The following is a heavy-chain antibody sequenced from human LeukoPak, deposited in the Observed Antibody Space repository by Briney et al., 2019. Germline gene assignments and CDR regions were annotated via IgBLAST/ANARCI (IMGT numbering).Heavy chain of an antibody. Sequence: PGGSLRLSCAASGFTFSSYAMSWVRQAPGKGLEWVSAISGSGGSTYYADSVEGRFTISRDNSKNTLYLQMNSLRAEDTAVYYCARESDDVVANYPDNGAPSFAFDIWGQGTMVSVSS. CDR1: GFTFSSYA. D-gene: IGHD3-22*01. CDR3: ARESDDVVANYPDNGAPSFAFDI. CDR2: ISGSGGST. J-gene: IGHJ3*02. V-gene: IGHV3-23*01.